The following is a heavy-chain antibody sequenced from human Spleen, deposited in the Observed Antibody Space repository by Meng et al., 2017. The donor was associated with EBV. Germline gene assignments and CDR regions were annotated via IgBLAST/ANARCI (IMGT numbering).Heavy chain of an antibody. Sequence: VPLVQSWAEMNKPWSSGKGSSKASGGTFSSSVISWVRQDPGQGLEWMGWIIPIYGSANYAQKFQARVAITADECTSTVYMELSSLRSEDTAVFYCARDVYSSGTYRSDPWGQGTLVTVSS. CDR2: IIPIYGSA. CDR3: ARDVYSSGTYRSDP. J-gene: IGHJ5*02. V-gene: IGHV1-69*01. CDR1: GGTFSSSV. D-gene: IGHD3-10*01.